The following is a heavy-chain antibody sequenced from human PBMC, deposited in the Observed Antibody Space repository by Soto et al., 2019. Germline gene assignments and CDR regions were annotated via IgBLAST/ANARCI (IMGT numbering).Heavy chain of an antibody. CDR3: ARELRMLDAFDI. J-gene: IGHJ3*02. CDR1: GYTFTSYA. Sequence: QVQLVQSGAEVKKPGASGKVSCKASGYTFTSYAMHWVRQAPGQRLEWMGGINAGNGNTKYSQKFQGRVTITRDTSASTAYMELSSLRSDDTAVYYCARELRMLDAFDIWGQGTMVTVSS. CDR2: INAGNGNT. D-gene: IGHD2-8*01. V-gene: IGHV1-3*01.